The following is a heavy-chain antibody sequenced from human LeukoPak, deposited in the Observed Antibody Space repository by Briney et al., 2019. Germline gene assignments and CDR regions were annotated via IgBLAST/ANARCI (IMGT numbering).Heavy chain of an antibody. D-gene: IGHD3-3*01. CDR2: ISSSSRTI. CDR1: GFTFSSYS. J-gene: IGHJ6*03. Sequence: GGSLRLSRAASGFTFSSYSMNWVRQAPGKGLEWVSYISSSSRTIYYGDSVKGRFTISRDNAKNSLYLQMNSLRAEDTAVYYCARDGDFWSGYPHYMDVWGKGTTVTVSS. CDR3: ARDGDFWSGYPHYMDV. V-gene: IGHV3-48*01.